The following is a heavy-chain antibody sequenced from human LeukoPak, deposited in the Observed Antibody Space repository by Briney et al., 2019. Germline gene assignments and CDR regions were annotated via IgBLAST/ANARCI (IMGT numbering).Heavy chain of an antibody. D-gene: IGHD1-26*01. CDR1: GYTFTDYY. CDR2: VDPEDGET. J-gene: IGHJ4*02. V-gene: IGHV1-69-2*01. Sequence: ASVKISCKVSGYTFTDYYMHWVQQAPGKGLEWMGLVDPEDGETIYVEKFQGRVTITADTSTDAAYMELRSLRSEDTAVYYCATGGGATFDYWGQGTLVTVSS. CDR3: ATGGGATFDY.